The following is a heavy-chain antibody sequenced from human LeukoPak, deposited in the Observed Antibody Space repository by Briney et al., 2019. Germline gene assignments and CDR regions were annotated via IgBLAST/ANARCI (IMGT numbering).Heavy chain of an antibody. CDR2: IRYDGSNK. CDR3: AKDLRAYYYDSSGYYPSSPLGY. D-gene: IGHD3-22*01. V-gene: IGHV3-30*02. CDR1: GFTFSSYG. Sequence: PGGSLRLSCAASGFTFSSYGMQWGGQAPGKGLEGVAFIRYDGSNKYYADSVKGRFTISRDNSKNTLYLQMNSLRAEDTAVYYCAKDLRAYYYDSSGYYPSSPLGYWGQGTLVTVSS. J-gene: IGHJ4*02.